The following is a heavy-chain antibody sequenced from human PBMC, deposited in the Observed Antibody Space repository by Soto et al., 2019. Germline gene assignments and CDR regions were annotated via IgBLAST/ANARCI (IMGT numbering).Heavy chain of an antibody. V-gene: IGHV1-69*06. CDR3: ARDNSADSSGYLYYFDY. CDR2: IMPLFGRI. Sequence: SVKVSCKPSGGTFSSDAITWVRQAPGQGLEWMGGIMPLFGRINYAQKFQGRVTITADKSTTTAYMELGSLRSDDTAVYYCARDNSADSSGYLYYFDYWGQGTLVTVSS. J-gene: IGHJ4*02. CDR1: GGTFSSDA. D-gene: IGHD3-22*01.